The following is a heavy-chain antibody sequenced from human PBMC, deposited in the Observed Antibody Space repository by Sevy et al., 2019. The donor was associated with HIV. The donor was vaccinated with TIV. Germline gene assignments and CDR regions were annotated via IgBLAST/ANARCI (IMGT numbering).Heavy chain of an antibody. Sequence: SETLSLTCTVSGGSITSLYWNWIRQPPGKGLEWIANIYYNGHINYNPSLKGRVTLSLGTSKNQFSLRLSSVTAADTAMYYCAGENAWGRGYSWGQGTLVTVSS. CDR1: GGSITSLY. J-gene: IGHJ4*02. CDR2: IYYNGHI. D-gene: IGHD1-26*01. V-gene: IGHV4-59*08. CDR3: AGENAWGRGYS.